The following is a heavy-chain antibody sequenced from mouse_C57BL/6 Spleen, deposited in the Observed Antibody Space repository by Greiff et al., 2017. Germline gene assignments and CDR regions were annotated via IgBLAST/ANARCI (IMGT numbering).Heavy chain of an antibody. CDR1: GYTFTSYW. CDR3: ARSGDYDRGAWFAT. Sequence: VQLQQPGAELVRPGSSVKLSCKASGYTFTSYWMHWVKQRPIQGLEWIGNIDPSDSETHYNQKFKDKATLTVDKSSSTAYMQLSSLTSEDSAVYYCARSGDYDRGAWFATGAKGLWSLSLQ. CDR2: IDPSDSET. D-gene: IGHD2-4*01. V-gene: IGHV1-52*01. J-gene: IGHJ3*01.